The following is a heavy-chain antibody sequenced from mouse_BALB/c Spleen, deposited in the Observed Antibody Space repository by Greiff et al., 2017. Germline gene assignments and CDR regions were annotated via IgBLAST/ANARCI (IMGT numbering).Heavy chain of an antibody. CDR3: ARSLGQGRYDWYFDV. CDR1: GYAFTNYL. V-gene: IGHV1-54*01. Sequence: QVQLQQSGAELVRPGTSVKVSCKASGYAFTNYLIEWVKQRPGQGLEWIGVINPGSGGTNYNEKFKGKATLTADKSSSTAYMQLSSLTSDDSAVYFCARSLGQGRYDWYFDVWGAGTTVTVSS. D-gene: IGHD2-14*01. CDR2: INPGSGGT. J-gene: IGHJ1*01.